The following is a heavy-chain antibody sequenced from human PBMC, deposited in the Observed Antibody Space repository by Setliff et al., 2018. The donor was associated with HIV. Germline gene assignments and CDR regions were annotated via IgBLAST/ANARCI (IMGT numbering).Heavy chain of an antibody. CDR3: ARGTTPLVWFDP. J-gene: IGHJ5*02. V-gene: IGHV1-18*01. CDR2: ISAYNVNT. D-gene: IGHD2-2*01. CDR1: GYSFTSYG. Sequence: ASVKVSCKASGYSFTSYGVRWVRQAPGQGLEWMGWISAYNVNTNYAQKLQGRVTMTTDTSTSTAYMELRSLRSDDTAVYYCARGTTPLVWFDPWGQGTLVTVSS.